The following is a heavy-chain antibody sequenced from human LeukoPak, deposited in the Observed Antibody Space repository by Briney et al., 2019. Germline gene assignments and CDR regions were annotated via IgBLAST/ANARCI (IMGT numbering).Heavy chain of an antibody. CDR2: ISSSGSTI. Sequence: GGSLRLSCAASGFTLSSYEMNWVRQAPGKGLEWVSYISSSGSTIYYADSVRGRFTISRDNAKNLLYLQMNSLRAEDTAVYYCAELGITMIGGVWGKGTTVTISS. CDR3: AELGITMIGGV. V-gene: IGHV3-48*03. J-gene: IGHJ6*04. D-gene: IGHD3-10*02. CDR1: GFTLSSYE.